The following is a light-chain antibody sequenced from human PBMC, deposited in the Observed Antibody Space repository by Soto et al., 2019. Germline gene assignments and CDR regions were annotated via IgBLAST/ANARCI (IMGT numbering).Light chain of an antibody. CDR1: QSVSGW. Sequence: DIPLTQSPSTLSASVGGTPTVTSRASQSVSGWLAWYQQKPGEAPKLLIYDASALPRGVPSRFSGSGSGTEFTLTISSLQSEDFAIYYCQQYNNWPRATFGGGTKVDIK. J-gene: IGKJ4*01. V-gene: IGKV1-5*01. CDR2: DAS. CDR3: QQYNNWPRAT.